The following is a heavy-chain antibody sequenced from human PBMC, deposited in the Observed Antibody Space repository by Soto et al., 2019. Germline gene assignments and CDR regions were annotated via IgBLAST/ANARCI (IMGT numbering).Heavy chain of an antibody. V-gene: IGHV3-30*18. CDR1: GFTFSSYG. CDR3: ANSIAVAAPFDY. CDR2: ISYDGSNK. J-gene: IGHJ4*02. Sequence: QVQLVESGGGVVQPGRSLRLSCAASGFTFSSYGMHWVRQAPGKGLEWVVVISYDGSNKYYADSVKGRFTISRDNSKNTLYLQMNSLRAEDTAVYYCANSIAVAAPFDYWGQGTLVTVSS. D-gene: IGHD6-19*01.